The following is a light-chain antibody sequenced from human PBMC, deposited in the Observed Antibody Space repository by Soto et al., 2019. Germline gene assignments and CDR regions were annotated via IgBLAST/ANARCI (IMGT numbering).Light chain of an antibody. V-gene: IGKV1-5*01. CDR2: DAS. CDR3: LQHNSYPIT. Sequence: DIQMTQSPLTLSASVGDRVTLTCRASQSISSWLAWYKQKPGKAPNLLISDASSLQSGVPSRFSGSGSGTEFTLTISSLKPEDFETYYCLQHNSYPITFGQGTRLEIK. CDR1: QSISSW. J-gene: IGKJ5*01.